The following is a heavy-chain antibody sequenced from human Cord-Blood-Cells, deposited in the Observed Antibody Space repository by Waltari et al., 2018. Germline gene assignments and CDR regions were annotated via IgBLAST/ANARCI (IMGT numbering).Heavy chain of an antibody. V-gene: IGHV3-21*01. J-gene: IGHJ4*02. CDR3: ARGGGSGSY. CDR2: ISSSSSYI. D-gene: IGHD3-10*01. CDR1: GFTFMSYS. Sequence: EVQLVESGGGLVKPGGALELSWAASGFTFMSYSSNWVRQAPGKGLEWVSSISSSSSYIYYADSVKGRFTISKDNAKNSLYLQMNSLRAEDTAVYYCARGGGSGSYWGQGTLVTVSS.